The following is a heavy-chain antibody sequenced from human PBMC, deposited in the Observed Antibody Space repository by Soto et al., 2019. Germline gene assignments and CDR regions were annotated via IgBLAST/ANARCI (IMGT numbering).Heavy chain of an antibody. J-gene: IGHJ3*02. V-gene: IGHV3-9*01. D-gene: IGHD3-16*01. CDR2: ISWNSGSI. Sequence: GGSLRLSCAASGFTFDDYAMHWVRQAPGKGLEWVSGISWNSGSIGYADSVKGRFTISRDNAKNSLYLQMKSLRAEDTALYYCAKDMSNRRLGSGDAFDIWGQGTIVTVSS. CDR1: GFTFDDYA. CDR3: AKDMSNRRLGSGDAFDI.